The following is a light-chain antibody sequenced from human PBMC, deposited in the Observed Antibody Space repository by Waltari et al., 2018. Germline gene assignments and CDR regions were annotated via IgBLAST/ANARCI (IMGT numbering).Light chain of an antibody. CDR2: DAS. CDR1: QDISNY. Sequence: DIQMTQSPSSLSVSVGDRVTITCQASQDISNYLNWYQQKPGKAPKLLIYDASNLQTGFPSRFSGSGSGTDFTFTISSLQPEDIATYYCQQYDNLSYTFGQGTKLQIK. CDR3: QQYDNLSYT. V-gene: IGKV1-33*01. J-gene: IGKJ2*01.